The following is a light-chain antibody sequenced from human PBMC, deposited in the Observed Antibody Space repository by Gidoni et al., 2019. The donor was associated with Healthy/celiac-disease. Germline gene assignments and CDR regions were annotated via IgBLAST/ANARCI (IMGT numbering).Light chain of an antibody. CDR1: QSVLYSSNNKNY. CDR3: QQYYSTPRT. J-gene: IGKJ1*01. V-gene: IGKV4-1*01. Sequence: DIVMTQSPDSLAVSLGERATINGKSSQSVLYSSNNKNYLAVYQKKPGQPPKLLIYWASTRESGVPDRFSGSGSGTDFTLTISSLQAEDVAVYYCQQYYSTPRTFGQGTKVEIK. CDR2: WAS.